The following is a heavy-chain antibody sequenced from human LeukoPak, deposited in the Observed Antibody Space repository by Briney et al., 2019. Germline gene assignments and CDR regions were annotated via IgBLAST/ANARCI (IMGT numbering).Heavy chain of an antibody. D-gene: IGHD3-22*01. CDR1: GFTVSTNY. V-gene: IGHV3-53*01. J-gene: IGHJ4*02. CDR2: IYSGGST. Sequence: GGSLRLSCAASGFTVSTNYMSWVRQAPGKGLEWVSSIYSGGSTYYADSVKGRFTISRDNSKNTLYLQMNSLRAEDTAMYYCARAGGGYYLFDYWGQGTLVTVSS. CDR3: ARAGGGYYLFDY.